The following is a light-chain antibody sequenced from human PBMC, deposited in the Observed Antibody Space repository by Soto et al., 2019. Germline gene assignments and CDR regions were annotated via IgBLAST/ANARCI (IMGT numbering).Light chain of an antibody. CDR2: DAS. V-gene: IGKV1-33*01. J-gene: IGKJ3*01. CDR1: QDITSY. Sequence: DIQMTQSPSSLSASVGDRVTITCQASQDITSYLNWYQHKPGKAPKLLIYDASILEAGVPPRFSGSGSGTDFSLTISSLQPEDVATYYCQHCDYLPIFGPGTTVDF. CDR3: QHCDYLPI.